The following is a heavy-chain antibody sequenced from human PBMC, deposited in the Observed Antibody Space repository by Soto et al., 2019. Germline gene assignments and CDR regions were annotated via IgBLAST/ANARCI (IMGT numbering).Heavy chain of an antibody. J-gene: IGHJ4*02. CDR3: ARDLGGWPDY. Sequence: QVQLVQSGAEVKKPGASVKVSCKASGYTFTSYAMHWVRQAPGQRLEWLGWINAGNGNTKYSQKFQGRVTITRDTSASTAYMELRSMRSEDTAVYYCARDLGGWPDYWGKGTLVTVSS. CDR2: INAGNGNT. D-gene: IGHD2-15*01. V-gene: IGHV1-3*01. CDR1: GYTFTSYA.